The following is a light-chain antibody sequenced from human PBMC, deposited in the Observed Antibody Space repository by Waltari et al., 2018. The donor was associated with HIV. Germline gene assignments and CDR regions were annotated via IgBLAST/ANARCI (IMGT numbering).Light chain of an antibody. J-gene: IGKJ3*01. CDR1: QSVSNSY. V-gene: IGKV3-20*01. CDR3: QQYRGSPGFT. CDR2: GTS. Sequence: EIVLTQSPGTLSLSPGERATLYCRSSQSVSNSYLAGYQQKPGQAPRLLIYGTSSRATCIPDRVSGSGSGTDFTLTISRLEPEDFAVYYCQQYRGSPGFTFGPGTKVDI.